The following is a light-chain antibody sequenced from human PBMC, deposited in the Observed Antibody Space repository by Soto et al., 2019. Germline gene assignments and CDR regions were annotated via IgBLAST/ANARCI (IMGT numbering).Light chain of an antibody. Sequence: IEWRSSSCTLYSNKGERTTLSCTSSQSISSSYLAWYQQKPGQAPRLLVYGASSSATGIPDRFSGSGSGTGFTLTISILESEDCALYNCQQDSGTFGTLGQGAKVDIK. CDR2: GAS. CDR1: QSISSSY. CDR3: QQDSGTFGT. J-gene: IGKJ1*01. V-gene: IGKV3-20*01.